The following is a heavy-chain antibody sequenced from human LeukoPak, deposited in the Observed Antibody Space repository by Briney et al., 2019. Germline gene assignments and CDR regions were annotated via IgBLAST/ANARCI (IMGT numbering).Heavy chain of an antibody. D-gene: IGHD6-13*01. CDR3: ARDSSSWFGWFDP. J-gene: IGHJ5*02. CDR1: GGSISSGGYS. Sequence: SETLSLTCAVSGGSISSGGYSWSWIRQPPGKGLEWIGYIYYSGSTYYNPSLKSRVTISVDTSKNQFSLKLSSVTAADTAVYYCARDSSSWFGWFDPWGQGTLVTVSS. V-gene: IGHV4-30-2*05. CDR2: IYYSGST.